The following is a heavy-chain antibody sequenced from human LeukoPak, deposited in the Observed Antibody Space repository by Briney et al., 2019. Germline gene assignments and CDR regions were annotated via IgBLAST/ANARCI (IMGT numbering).Heavy chain of an antibody. J-gene: IGHJ5*02. D-gene: IGHD6-13*01. CDR3: ARGGSSSMYNWFDP. Sequence: GGALRLSCAASVFTFSSYWMSWVRQAPGKELDGVAHIKQDGSEKYYVDSVKGRFTISRDNAKNSLYLQMNSLRAEDTAVYYCARGGSSSMYNWFDPWGQGTLVTVSS. V-gene: IGHV3-7*03. CDR2: IKQDGSEK. CDR1: VFTFSSYW.